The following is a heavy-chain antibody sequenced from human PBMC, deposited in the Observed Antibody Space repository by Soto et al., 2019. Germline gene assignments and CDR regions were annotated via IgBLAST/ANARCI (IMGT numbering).Heavy chain of an antibody. J-gene: IGHJ4*02. CDR2: ISGSGGRS. CDR3: AKAYFVWSSEQPYYFDY. CDR1: GFTFSNYA. D-gene: IGHD3-16*01. Sequence: EVQLLDSGGGLVQPWGSLRLSCAASGFTFSNYAMTWVRQGPGKGLEWVSGISGSGGRSYYADSVKGRLTISRDNSKSTLYLQMNSLRAEDTAVYYCAKAYFVWSSEQPYYFDYWGQGTLVTVSS. V-gene: IGHV3-23*01.